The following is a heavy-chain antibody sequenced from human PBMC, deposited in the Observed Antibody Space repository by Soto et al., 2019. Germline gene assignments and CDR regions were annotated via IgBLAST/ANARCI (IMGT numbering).Heavy chain of an antibody. CDR1: GYTFTSYA. CDR3: ARVYSAYSSGWYYVLDI. V-gene: IGHV1-3*01. CDR2: INAGNGNT. D-gene: IGHD6-19*01. Sequence: ASVKVSCKASGYTFTSYAMHWVRQAPGQRLEWMGWINAGNGNTKYSQKFQGRVTITRDTSASTAYMELSSLRSEDTAVYYCARVYSAYSSGWYYVLDIWGQGTMVTVSS. J-gene: IGHJ3*02.